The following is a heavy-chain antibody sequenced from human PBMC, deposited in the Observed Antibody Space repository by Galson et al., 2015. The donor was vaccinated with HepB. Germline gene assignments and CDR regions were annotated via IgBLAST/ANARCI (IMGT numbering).Heavy chain of an antibody. CDR3: ARPYYYDSREMGY. V-gene: IGHV1-18*01. CDR1: GYIFTSYG. CDR2: ISVYNDIT. J-gene: IGHJ4*02. D-gene: IGHD3-22*01. Sequence: SVKVSCKASGYIFTSYGISWVRQAPGQGLEWMGWISVYNDITNYAQKLQDRVTMTTDTSTSTAYMELRSLRSDDTAVYYCARPYYYDSREMGYWGQGTLVTVSS.